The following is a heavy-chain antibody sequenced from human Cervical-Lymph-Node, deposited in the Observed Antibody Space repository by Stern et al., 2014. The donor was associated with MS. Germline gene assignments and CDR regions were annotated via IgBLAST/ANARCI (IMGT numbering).Heavy chain of an antibody. V-gene: IGHV3-7*01. Sequence: EEQLVESGGGLVQPGGSLRLSCVASGFTFRNYWMAWVRQAPGKGLEWVANINPGGSDKFYVDSVKGRFTISRDNAKNSLYLQMNSLRVEDTAVYYCARLSLGYWGQGILVTVSS. J-gene: IGHJ4*02. CDR2: INPGGSDK. CDR1: GFTFRNYW. CDR3: ARLSLGY.